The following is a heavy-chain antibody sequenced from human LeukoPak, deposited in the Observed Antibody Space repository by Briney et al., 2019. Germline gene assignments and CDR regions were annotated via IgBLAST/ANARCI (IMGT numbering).Heavy chain of an antibody. CDR2: ISYSGST. CDR3: ARGYCSGGSCYSYYYYSYMDV. Sequence: SETLSLTCAVYGGSFSGYYWGWIRQPPGKGLEWIGSISYSGSTYYNPSLKSRVTISVDTSKKQFSLKLSSVTAADTAVYYCARGYCSGGSCYSYYYYSYMDVWGKGTTVTVSS. D-gene: IGHD2-15*01. CDR1: GGSFSGYY. J-gene: IGHJ6*03. V-gene: IGHV4-34*01.